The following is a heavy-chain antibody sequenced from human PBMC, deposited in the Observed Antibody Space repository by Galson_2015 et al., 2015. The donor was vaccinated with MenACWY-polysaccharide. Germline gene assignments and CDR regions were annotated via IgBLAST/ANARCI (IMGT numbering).Heavy chain of an antibody. CDR3: AHRYTRYSWNYVNFDY. J-gene: IGHJ4*02. Sequence: PALVKPTQTLTLTCSFSGFSLSTSGVGVGWIRQPPGKVLEWLALIYWDDDKRYSPSLKNRLTITKDSSNNQVVLTMTNMDPVDTATYYCAHRYTRYSWNYVNFDYWGQGTLVTVSS. CDR2: IYWDDDK. CDR1: GFSLSTSGVG. V-gene: IGHV2-5*02. D-gene: IGHD1-7*01.